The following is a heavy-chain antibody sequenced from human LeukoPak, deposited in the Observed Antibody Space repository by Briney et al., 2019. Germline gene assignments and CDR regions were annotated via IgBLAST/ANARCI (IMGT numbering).Heavy chain of an antibody. CDR2: INQDASEK. CDR1: GFTFSSYW. CDR3: ANLAAVAFYDY. Sequence: GGSLRLSCAASGFTFSSYWMTWVRQAPGKGLEWVANINQDASEKYYVDSVEGGFTISRDNAKNSLYLQMNSLRVEDTAVYYCANLAAVAFYDYWGQGTLVTVSS. V-gene: IGHV3-7*01. J-gene: IGHJ4*02. D-gene: IGHD6-19*01.